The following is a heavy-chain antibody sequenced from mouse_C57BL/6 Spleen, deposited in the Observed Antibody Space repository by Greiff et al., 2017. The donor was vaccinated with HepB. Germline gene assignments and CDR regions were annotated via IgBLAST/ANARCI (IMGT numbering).Heavy chain of an antibody. CDR1: GFNIKNTY. CDR3: PRDYYDYETWFAY. CDR2: IDPANGNT. J-gene: IGHJ3*01. Sequence: EVQRVESVAELVRPGASVKLSCTASGFNIKNTYMHWVKQRPEQGLEWIGRIDPANGNTKYAPKFQGKATITADTSSNTAYLQLSSLTSEDTAIYYCPRDYYDYETWFAYWGQGTLVTVSA. D-gene: IGHD2-4*01. V-gene: IGHV14-3*01.